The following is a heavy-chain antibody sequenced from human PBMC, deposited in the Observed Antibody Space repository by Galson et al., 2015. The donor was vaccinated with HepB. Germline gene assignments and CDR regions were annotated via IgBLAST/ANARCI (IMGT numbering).Heavy chain of an antibody. CDR3: ARVRYSSSWYLGADAFDI. Sequence: SLRLSCAASGFTFSSYWMSWVRQAPGKGLEWVANIKQDGSEKYYVDSVKGRFTISRDNAKNSLYLQMNSLRAEDTAVYYCARVRYSSSWYLGADAFDIWGQGTMVTVSS. CDR1: GFTFSSYW. CDR2: IKQDGSEK. V-gene: IGHV3-7*03. J-gene: IGHJ3*02. D-gene: IGHD6-13*01.